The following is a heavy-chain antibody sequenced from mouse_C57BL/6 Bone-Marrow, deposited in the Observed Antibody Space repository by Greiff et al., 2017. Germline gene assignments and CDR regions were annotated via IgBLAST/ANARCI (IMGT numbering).Heavy chain of an antibody. V-gene: IGHV1-39*01. CDR2: INPNYGTT. J-gene: IGHJ2*01. CDR3: ARQHYDGSSYDFDY. CDR1: GYSFTDYN. D-gene: IGHD1-1*01. Sequence: VQLKQSGPELVKPGASVKISCKASGYSFTDYNMTWVKQSNGKSLEWIGVINPNYGTTSYNQKFKGKATLTVDQSSSTAYMQLNSLTSEDSAVYYCARQHYDGSSYDFDYWGQGTTLTVSS.